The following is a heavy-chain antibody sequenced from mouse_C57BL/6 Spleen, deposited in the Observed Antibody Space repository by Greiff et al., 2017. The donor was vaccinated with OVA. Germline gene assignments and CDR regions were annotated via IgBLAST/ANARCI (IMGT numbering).Heavy chain of an antibody. J-gene: IGHJ1*03. V-gene: IGHV1-82*01. CDR3: ASDDCYGSSSYFDV. Sequence: VQLQQSGPELVKPGASVKISCKASGYAFSSSWMNWVKQRPGQGLEWIGRIYPGDGGTNYNGKFKGKATLTADKSSSTAYMQLSSLTSVDSAVYVGASDDCYGSSSYFDVWGTGTTVTVSS. CDR1: GYAFSSSW. D-gene: IGHD1-1*01. CDR2: IYPGDGGT.